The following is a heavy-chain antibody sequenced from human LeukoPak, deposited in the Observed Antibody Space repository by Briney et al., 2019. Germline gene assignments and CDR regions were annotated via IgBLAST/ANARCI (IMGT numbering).Heavy chain of an antibody. V-gene: IGHV5-51*01. CDR1: GYSFTSYW. Sequence: HGESLKISFKGSGYSFTSYWIAWVRQMPGKGLEWMGIIYPGDSDTKYSPSFKGLLTISADKSISTAYLQWSSLKASDTATYYCARRKDGVDVWGQGTTVTVSS. CDR3: ARRKDGVDV. J-gene: IGHJ6*02. CDR2: IYPGDSDT.